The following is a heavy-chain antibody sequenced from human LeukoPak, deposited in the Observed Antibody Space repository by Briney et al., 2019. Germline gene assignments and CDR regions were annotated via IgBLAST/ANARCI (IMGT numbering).Heavy chain of an antibody. CDR2: IYHSGST. Sequence: SETLSLTCAVSGYSISSGYYWGWIRQPPGKGLEWIGSIYHSGSTYYNPSLKSRVTISVDTSKNQFSLKLSSVTAADTAVYYCARRSYYDSSGPLDYWGQGTLVTLSS. CDR3: ARRSYYDSSGPLDY. CDR1: GYSISSGYY. D-gene: IGHD3-22*01. J-gene: IGHJ4*02. V-gene: IGHV4-38-2*01.